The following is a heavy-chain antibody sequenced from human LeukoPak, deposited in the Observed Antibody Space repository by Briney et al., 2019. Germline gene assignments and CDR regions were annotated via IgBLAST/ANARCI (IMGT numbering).Heavy chain of an antibody. Sequence: SQTLSLTCTVSGGSISSGSYYWSWIRQPTGKGLEWIGRIYTSGSTNYNPSLKSRVTISVDTSKNQFSLKLSSVTAADTAVYYCAREELGIDYWGQGTLVTVSS. CDR1: GGSISSGSYY. J-gene: IGHJ4*02. D-gene: IGHD7-27*01. V-gene: IGHV4-61*02. CDR2: IYTSGST. CDR3: AREELGIDY.